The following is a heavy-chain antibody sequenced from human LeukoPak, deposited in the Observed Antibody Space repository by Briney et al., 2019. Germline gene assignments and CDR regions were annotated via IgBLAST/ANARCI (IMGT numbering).Heavy chain of an antibody. CDR1: GGSISSYY. V-gene: IGHV4-59*01. CDR3: AREGGYYYDSSGYYDY. J-gene: IGHJ4*02. Sequence: SETLSLTCTVSGGSISSYYWSWIRQPPGKGLEWIGYIYYSGSTNYNPSLKSRVTISVDTSKNQFSLKLSSVTAAETAVYYCAREGGYYYDSSGYYDYWGQGTLVTVSS. CDR2: IYYSGST. D-gene: IGHD3-22*01.